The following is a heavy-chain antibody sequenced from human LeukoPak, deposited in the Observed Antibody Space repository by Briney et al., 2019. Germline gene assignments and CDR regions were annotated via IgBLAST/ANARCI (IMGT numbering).Heavy chain of an antibody. J-gene: IGHJ4*02. D-gene: IGHD6-13*01. CDR3: ARQSIAAAAYYFDY. CDR2: IYTSGST. CDR1: GGSISSGSYY. V-gene: IGHV4-61*02. Sequence: SETLSLTCTVSGGSISSGSYYWSWIRQPAGKGLEWIGRIYTSGSTNYNPSLKSRVTISVDTSKNQFSLKLSSVTAADTAVYYCARQSIAAAAYYFDYWGQGTLVTVSS.